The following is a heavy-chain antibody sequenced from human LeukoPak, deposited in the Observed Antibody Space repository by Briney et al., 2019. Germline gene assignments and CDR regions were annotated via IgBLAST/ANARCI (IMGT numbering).Heavy chain of an antibody. CDR2: INHSGST. D-gene: IGHD6-13*01. CDR1: GGSFSGYY. J-gene: IGHJ4*02. V-gene: IGHV4-34*01. CDR3: ARGLGKAAAGLYYFDY. Sequence: SETLSLTCAVYGGSFSGYYWSWIRQPPGKGLEWIGEINHSGSTNYNPSLKSRVTISVGTSKNQFSLKLSSVTAADTAVYYCARGLGKAAAGLYYFDYWGQGTLVTVSS.